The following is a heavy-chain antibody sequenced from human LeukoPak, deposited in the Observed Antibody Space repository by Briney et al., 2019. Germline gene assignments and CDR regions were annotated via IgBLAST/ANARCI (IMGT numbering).Heavy chain of an antibody. J-gene: IGHJ2*01. D-gene: IGHD1/OR15-1a*01. CDR1: GFTFRNYA. CDR3: VRNQWVEQYWYFDL. CDR2: INGADTAT. Sequence: PGGSLRLSCAASGFTFRNYAMSWVRQAPGKGLEWVSGINGADTATLYADSGKGRFTISRDNSKNALSLQMNSLRTEDTAVYYCVRNQWVEQYWYFDLWGRGTLVTVSS. V-gene: IGHV3-23*01.